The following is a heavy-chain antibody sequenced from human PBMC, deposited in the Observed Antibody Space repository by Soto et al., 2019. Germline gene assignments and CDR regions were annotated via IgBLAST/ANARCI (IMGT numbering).Heavy chain of an antibody. CDR1: GYSFTSYW. D-gene: IGHD2-21*02. V-gene: IGHV5-51*01. J-gene: IGHJ3*02. CDR3: ARRGPKVVTANDAFDS. CDR2: IYPGDSDT. Sequence: PGESLKISCKGSGYSFTSYWIGWVRQMPGKGLEWMGIIYPGDSDTRYSPSFQGQVTISADKSISTAYLQWSSLKASDTAMYYCARRGPKVVTANDAFDSWGQGTMVTVSS.